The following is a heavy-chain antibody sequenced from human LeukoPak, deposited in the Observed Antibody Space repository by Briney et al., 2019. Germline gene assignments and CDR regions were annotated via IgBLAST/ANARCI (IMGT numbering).Heavy chain of an antibody. CDR3: ASPYDSSGYFDY. D-gene: IGHD3-22*01. CDR2: IIPILGIA. CDR1: GGTFSSYA. J-gene: IGHJ4*02. Sequence: ASVKVSCKASGGTFSSYAISWVRQAPGPGLEWMGRIIPILGIANYAQKFQGRVTITADKSTSTAYMELSSLRSEDTAVYYCASPYDSSGYFDYWGQGTLVTVSS. V-gene: IGHV1-69*04.